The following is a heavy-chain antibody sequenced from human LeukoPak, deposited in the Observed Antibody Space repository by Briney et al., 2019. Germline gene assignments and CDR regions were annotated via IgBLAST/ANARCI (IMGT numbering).Heavy chain of an antibody. D-gene: IGHD3-22*01. CDR3: APGNSGYYFV. Sequence: GGSLRLSCAASEFTFSSYWMSWVRQAPGKGLEWVSSISSSSSYIYYADSVKGRFTISRDNAKNSLYLQMNSLRAEDTAVYYCAPGNSGYYFVWGQGTLVTVSS. J-gene: IGHJ4*02. CDR1: EFTFSSYW. V-gene: IGHV3-21*01. CDR2: ISSSSSYI.